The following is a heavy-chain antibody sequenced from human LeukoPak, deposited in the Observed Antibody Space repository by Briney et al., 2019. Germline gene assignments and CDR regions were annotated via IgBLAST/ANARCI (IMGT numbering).Heavy chain of an antibody. V-gene: IGHV4-4*07. D-gene: IGHD3-10*01. CDR1: GGSIRNYF. CDR2: IYTSGST. CDR3: ATVAVIRGVTYFDY. J-gene: IGHJ4*02. Sequence: PSETLSLTCSVSGGSIRNYFWSWIRQPAGKGLEWIGRIYTSGSTDYNPSLESRVTISVDTSKNQFSLKLRSVTAADTAVYYCATVAVIRGVTYFDYWGQGTLVTVSS.